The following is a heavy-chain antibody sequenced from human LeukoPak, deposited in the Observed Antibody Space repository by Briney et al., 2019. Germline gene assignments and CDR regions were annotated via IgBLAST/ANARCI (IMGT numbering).Heavy chain of an antibody. D-gene: IGHD3-10*01. J-gene: IGHJ4*02. V-gene: IGHV3-7*01. CDR2: IKQDGSEK. Sequence: PGGSLRLSCAASGFTFSSYWMSWVRQAPGKGLEWVANIKQDGSEKYYVDSVKGRFTISRDNAKNSLYLQMNSLRAEDTAVYYGARRPTGVRGVVKGGFGYWGQGTLVTVSS. CDR1: GFTFSSYW. CDR3: ARRPTGVRGVVKGGFGY.